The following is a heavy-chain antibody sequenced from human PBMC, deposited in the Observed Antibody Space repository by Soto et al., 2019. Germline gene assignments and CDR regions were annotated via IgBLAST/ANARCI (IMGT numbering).Heavy chain of an antibody. CDR3: AKDRLAGGFDY. J-gene: IGHJ4*02. CDR1: GFTFSNAW. CDR2: IKSKTDGATT. D-gene: IGHD3-16*01. V-gene: IGHV3-15*01. Sequence: GGSLRLSCAASGFTFSNAWMSWVRQAPGKGLEWVGRIKSKTDGATTDYAAPVKGRFTISRDDSKNTLYLQMNSLRADDTAVYYCAKDRLAGGFDYWGQGTLVTVSS.